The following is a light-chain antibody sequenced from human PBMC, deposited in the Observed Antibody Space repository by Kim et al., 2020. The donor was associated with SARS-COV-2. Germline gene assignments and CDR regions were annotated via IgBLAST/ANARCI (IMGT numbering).Light chain of an antibody. CDR3: QAWDSNIGV. V-gene: IGLV3-1*01. CDR1: KLGDKY. CDR2: QDN. J-gene: IGLJ2*01. Sequence: SYELTQPPSVSVSPGQTASITCSGDKLGDKYACWYQHKPGQSPVLVVFQDNKRPSGIPERFSGSNSGNTATLTISGTQAMDEADYYCQAWDSNIGVFGGG.